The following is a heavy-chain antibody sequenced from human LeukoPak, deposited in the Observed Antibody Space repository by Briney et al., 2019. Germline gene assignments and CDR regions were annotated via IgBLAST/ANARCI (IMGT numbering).Heavy chain of an antibody. Sequence: PGRSLRLSCAASGFTFSNDGMHWVRRAPGRGLEWVALISYDGSDKHYADSVKGRFTVSRDNSKNTLYLQMNSLSRDDTAVYYCVGVGGYDSSGFLDYWGQGTLVTVSS. CDR2: ISYDGSDK. D-gene: IGHD3-22*01. CDR3: VGVGGYDSSGFLDY. CDR1: GFTFSNDG. V-gene: IGHV3-30*03. J-gene: IGHJ4*02.